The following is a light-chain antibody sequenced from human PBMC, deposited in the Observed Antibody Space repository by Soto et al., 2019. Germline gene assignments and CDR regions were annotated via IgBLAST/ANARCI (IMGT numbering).Light chain of an antibody. CDR3: QQSYSTPRT. V-gene: IGKV1-39*01. CDR2: AAS. Sequence: DIQMTQSPSSLSASVGDRVTITGRASQSISSYLNWYQQKPGKAPKLLIYAASSLQSGVPSRFSGSGSGTDFTLTISSLQPEDFQTYYCQQSYSTPRTFGQGTKVDIK. J-gene: IGKJ1*01. CDR1: QSISSY.